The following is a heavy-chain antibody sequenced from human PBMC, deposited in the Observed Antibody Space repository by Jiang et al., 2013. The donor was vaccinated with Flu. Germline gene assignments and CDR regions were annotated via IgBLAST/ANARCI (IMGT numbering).Heavy chain of an antibody. CDR3: ARGGDILTGYYSWFDP. J-gene: IGHJ5*02. Sequence: QKFQGRVTITRDTSASTAYMELSSLRSEDTAVYYCARGGDILTGYYSWFDPWGQGTLVTVSS. D-gene: IGHD3-9*01. V-gene: IGHV1-3*01.